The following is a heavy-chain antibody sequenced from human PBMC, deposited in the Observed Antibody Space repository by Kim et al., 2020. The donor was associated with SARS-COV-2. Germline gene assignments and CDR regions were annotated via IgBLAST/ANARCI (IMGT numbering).Heavy chain of an antibody. CDR2: IIPIFGTA. Sequence: SVKVSCKASGGTFSSYAISWVRQAPGQGLEWMGGIIPIFGTANYAQKFQGRVTITADESTSTAYMELSSLRSEDTAVYYCARDSSGYVDAFDIWGQGTMVTVSS. J-gene: IGHJ3*02. D-gene: IGHD3-22*01. V-gene: IGHV1-69*13. CDR3: ARDSSGYVDAFDI. CDR1: GGTFSSYA.